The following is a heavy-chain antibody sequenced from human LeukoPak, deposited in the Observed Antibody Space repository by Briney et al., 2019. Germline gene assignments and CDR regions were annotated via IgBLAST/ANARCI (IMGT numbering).Heavy chain of an antibody. D-gene: IGHD2-2*01. Sequence: ASVKVSCKASGGTFSSYAISWVRQAPGQGLEWMGGIIPIFGTANYAQKFQGRVTITADESTSTAYMELSSLRSEDTAVYYCARFVVVRGPMEYYYYYMDVWGRGTTVIVSS. CDR2: IIPIFGTA. V-gene: IGHV1-69*13. CDR3: ARFVVVRGPMEYYYYYMDV. J-gene: IGHJ6*03. CDR1: GGTFSSYA.